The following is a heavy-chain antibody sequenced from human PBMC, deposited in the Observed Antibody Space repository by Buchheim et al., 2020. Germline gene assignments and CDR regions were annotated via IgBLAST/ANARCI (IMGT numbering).Heavy chain of an antibody. Sequence: DVQLLQSGGGLVQTGGSLRLSCAASGFSFRTNAMSWVRQAPGRGLEWVSGIGGDGRSHYADSVQGRFTISRERSKDTLYLQMNGLRFEDTATYYCAKDLHFWSGMDYWGQGAL. V-gene: IGHV3-23*01. CDR3: AKDLHFWSGMDY. J-gene: IGHJ4*02. CDR2: IGGDGRS. D-gene: IGHD3-3*02. CDR1: GFSFRTNA.